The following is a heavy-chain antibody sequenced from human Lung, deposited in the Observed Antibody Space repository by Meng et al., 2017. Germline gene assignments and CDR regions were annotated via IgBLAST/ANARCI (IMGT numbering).Heavy chain of an antibody. CDR2: ISVYNVNT. CDR3: ARSPYSSGWPNFDS. V-gene: IGHV1-18*01. Sequence: QGHLVQAGAEVREPGAAGKGSCKASGYPFTNYGISWVRQAPGQGLEWMGWISVYNVNTNYAQKFQGRVTMTTDTSTSTTYMELRSLRSDDTGVYYCARSPYSSGWPNFDSWGQGTLVTVSS. CDR1: GYPFTNYG. J-gene: IGHJ4*02. D-gene: IGHD6-19*01.